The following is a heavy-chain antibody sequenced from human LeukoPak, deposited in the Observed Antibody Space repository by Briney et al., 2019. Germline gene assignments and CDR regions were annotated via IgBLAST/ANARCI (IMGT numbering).Heavy chain of an antibody. Sequence: ASVKVSCKASGYTFTGYYMHWVRQAPGQGLEWMGWINPNSGGTNYAQKFQGRVTMTRDTSISTAYMELSRLRSDDTAVYYCARGGAAALYYYYYYYMDVWGKGTTVTVSS. CDR1: GYTFTGYY. CDR3: ARGGAAALYYYYYYYMDV. V-gene: IGHV1-2*02. J-gene: IGHJ6*03. D-gene: IGHD6-13*01. CDR2: INPNSGGT.